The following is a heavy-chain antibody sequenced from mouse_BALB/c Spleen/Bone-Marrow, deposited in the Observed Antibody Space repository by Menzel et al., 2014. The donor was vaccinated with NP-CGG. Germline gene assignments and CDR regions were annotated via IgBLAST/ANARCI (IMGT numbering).Heavy chain of an antibody. Sequence: QVHVKQSGAELVKPGASVKLSCKASGYTFTRYWMHWVKQRPGQGLEWIGGINPSNGRTNYNEKFKSKATLTVDKSSNTAYMQLSSLTSEDSAVYYCARWLLQCFDVWGAGTTVPVSS. CDR2: INPSNGRT. CDR3: ARWLLQCFDV. J-gene: IGHJ1*01. D-gene: IGHD2-3*01. CDR1: GYTFTRYW. V-gene: IGHV1S81*02.